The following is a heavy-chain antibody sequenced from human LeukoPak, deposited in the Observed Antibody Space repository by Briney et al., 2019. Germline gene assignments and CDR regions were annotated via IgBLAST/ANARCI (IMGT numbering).Heavy chain of an antibody. V-gene: IGHV3-21*01. CDR3: ARDLEDIVVVPAAIGGFDY. D-gene: IGHD2-2*01. Sequence: GGSLRLSCAASGFTFSSYSMNWVRQAPGKGLEWVSSISSSSSYIYYADSVKGRFTISRDNAKNSLYLQMNSLRAEDTAVYYCARDLEDIVVVPAAIGGFDYWGQGTLVTVSS. CDR2: ISSSSSYI. CDR1: GFTFSSYS. J-gene: IGHJ4*02.